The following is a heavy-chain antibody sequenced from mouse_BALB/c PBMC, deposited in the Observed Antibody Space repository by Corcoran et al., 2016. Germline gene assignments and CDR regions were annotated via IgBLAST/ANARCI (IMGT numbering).Heavy chain of an antibody. Sequence: EIQLQQTGPELVKPGASVKISCKASGYSFTDYIMLWVKQSHGKSLEWIGNINPYYGSTSYNLKFKGKATLTVDKSSSTAYMQLNSLTSEDSAVYYCARDYYGSSYWFAYWGQGTLVTVSA. CDR3: ARDYYGSSYWFAY. CDR1: GYSFTDYI. CDR2: INPYYGST. V-gene: IGHV1-39*01. J-gene: IGHJ3*01. D-gene: IGHD1-1*01.